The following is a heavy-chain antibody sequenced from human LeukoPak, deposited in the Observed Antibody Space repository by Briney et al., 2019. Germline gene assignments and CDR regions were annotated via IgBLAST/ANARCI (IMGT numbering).Heavy chain of an antibody. D-gene: IGHD3-10*01. CDR2: ISGSGGST. CDR3: AKGTMVRGFDY. V-gene: IGHV3-23*01. J-gene: IGHJ4*02. CDR1: GFSLSSYA. Sequence: GGSLRLSCTVSGFSLSSYAMSWVRRAPGKGLEWVSAISGSGGSTYYADSVKGRFTISRDNSKNTLYLQMNSLRAEDTAVYYCAKGTMVRGFDYWGQGTLVTVSS.